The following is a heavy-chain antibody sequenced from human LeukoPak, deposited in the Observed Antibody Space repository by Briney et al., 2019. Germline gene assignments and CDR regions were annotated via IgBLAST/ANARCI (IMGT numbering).Heavy chain of an antibody. CDR3: ARHVGYSSMRVGRPSAPPNPEFDY. Sequence: SETLSLTCAVYGGSFSGYYWSWIRQPPGKGLEWIGEINHSGRTNYNPSLKSRVTISVDTSKNQFSLKLSSVTAADTAVYYCARHVGYSSMRVGRPSAPPNPEFDYWGQGTLVTVSS. CDR2: INHSGRT. J-gene: IGHJ4*02. V-gene: IGHV4-34*01. CDR1: GGSFSGYY. D-gene: IGHD6-13*01.